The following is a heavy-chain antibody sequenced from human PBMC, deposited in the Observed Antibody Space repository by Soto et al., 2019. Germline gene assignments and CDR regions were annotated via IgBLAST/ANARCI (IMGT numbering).Heavy chain of an antibody. CDR2: INWNGGSI. D-gene: IGHD3-10*01. V-gene: IGHV3-20*04. CDR3: AREGFTGSGSYFDY. J-gene: IGHJ4*02. Sequence: EVQLVESGGGVARPGGSLRLSCAASGFTFDDYGMTWVRQAPGKGLEWVSRINWNGGSIGYADSVKGRFTISRDNTKNSLYLQMNSLRAEDTALYYCAREGFTGSGSYFDYWGQGTLVTVSS. CDR1: GFTFDDYG.